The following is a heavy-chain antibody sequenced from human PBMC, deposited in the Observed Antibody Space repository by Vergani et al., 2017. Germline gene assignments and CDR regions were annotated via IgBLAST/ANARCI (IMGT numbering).Heavy chain of an antibody. V-gene: IGHV3-30*02. Sequence: QVQLVESGGGVVQRGGSLRLSCATSGFTLSNYDMQWIRQGPGKGLEFVAFIQFDGSNQYYADSVKGRFTLSRDFSKNTLYLQMNSLRTDDTATYCCAKHFRGWGIDYWGKGTQVIVSS. CDR1: GFTLSNYD. CDR3: AKHFRGWGIDY. CDR2: IQFDGSNQ. D-gene: IGHD3-16*01. J-gene: IGHJ4*02.